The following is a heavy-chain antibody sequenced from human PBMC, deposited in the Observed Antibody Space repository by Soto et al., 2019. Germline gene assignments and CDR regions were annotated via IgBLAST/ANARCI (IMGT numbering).Heavy chain of an antibody. CDR1: GGSISSYY. V-gene: IGHV4-59*01. CDR3: ARGLIDDFWAADYYYGMDV. J-gene: IGHJ6*02. Sequence: SETLSLTCTVSGGSISSYYWSWIRQPPGKGLEWIGYIYYSGSTNYNPSLKSRVTISVDTSKNQFSLKLSSVTAADTAVYYCARGLIDDFWAADYYYGMDVWGQGTTVTVSS. CDR2: IYYSGST. D-gene: IGHD3-3*01.